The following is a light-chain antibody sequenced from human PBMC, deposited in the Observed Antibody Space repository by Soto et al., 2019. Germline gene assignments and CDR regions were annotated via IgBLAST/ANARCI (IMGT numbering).Light chain of an antibody. CDR1: STGAVTSGHY. Sequence: QAVVTQEPSLTVSPGGTVTLTCGSSTGAVTSGHYPYWFQQKPGQAPKLMIYEVSNRPSGVSDRFSGSKAGNTASLTISGLQAEDEADYYCSSFTTSSTWVFGGGTKLTVL. CDR2: EVS. J-gene: IGLJ3*02. CDR3: SSFTTSSTWV. V-gene: IGLV2-14*01.